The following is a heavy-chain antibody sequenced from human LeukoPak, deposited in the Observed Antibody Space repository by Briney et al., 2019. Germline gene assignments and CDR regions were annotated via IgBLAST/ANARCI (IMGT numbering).Heavy chain of an antibody. CDR2: INHSGST. J-gene: IGHJ5*02. D-gene: IGHD3-22*01. Sequence: PSETLSLTCAVYGGSFSGYYWSWLRQPPGKGLEWIGEINHSGSTNYNPSLKSRVTISVDTSKNQFSLKLSSVTAADTAVYYCARRSYYYDSSGYRKTNWFDPWGQGTLVTVSS. V-gene: IGHV4-34*01. CDR1: GGSFSGYY. CDR3: ARRSYYYDSSGYRKTNWFDP.